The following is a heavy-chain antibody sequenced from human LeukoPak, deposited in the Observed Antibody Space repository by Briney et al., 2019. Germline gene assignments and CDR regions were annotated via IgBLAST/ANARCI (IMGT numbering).Heavy chain of an antibody. CDR2: IAYDGSRA. J-gene: IGHJ4*02. CDR1: GFTFGGYG. CDR3: TRYNNDHFDY. Sequence: GGSLRLSCAGSGFTFGGYGMHWFRQTPGKGLEWVAVIAYDGSRAFYADSVKGRFTISRDNSKYTMSVQTDDLRAEDTAVYYCTRYNNDHFDYWGQGTLVTVSS. D-gene: IGHD1-14*01. V-gene: IGHV3-33*01.